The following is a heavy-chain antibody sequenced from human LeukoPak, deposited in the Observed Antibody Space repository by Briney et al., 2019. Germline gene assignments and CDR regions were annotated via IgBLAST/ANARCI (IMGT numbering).Heavy chain of an antibody. CDR2: ISSSGSTI. CDR1: GFTFSSYE. J-gene: IGHJ4*02. V-gene: IGHV3-48*03. CDR3: TYSSSWLPY. Sequence: GGSLRLSCAASGFTFSSYEMNWVRQAPGKGLEWVSYISSSGSTIYYADSVKGRFTISRDNSKNTLYLQMNSLRAEDTAVYYCTYSSSWLPYWGQGTLVTVSS. D-gene: IGHD6-13*01.